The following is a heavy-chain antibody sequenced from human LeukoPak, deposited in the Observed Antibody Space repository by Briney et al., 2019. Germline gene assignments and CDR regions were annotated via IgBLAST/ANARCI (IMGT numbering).Heavy chain of an antibody. CDR2: IYSGGST. V-gene: IGHV3-53*01. J-gene: IGHJ3*02. CDR3: ARDLPGPGHI. Sequence: GGSLRLSCAASGFIVSSNYMSWVRQAPGKGLERVSVIYSGGSTYYADSVKGRFTISRDNSKNTLYLQMNSLRAEDTAVYYCARDLPGPGHIWGQGTMVTVSS. CDR1: GFIVSSNY.